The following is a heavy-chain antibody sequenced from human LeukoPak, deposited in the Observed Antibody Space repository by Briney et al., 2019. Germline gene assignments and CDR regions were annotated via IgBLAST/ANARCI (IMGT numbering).Heavy chain of an antibody. D-gene: IGHD6-13*01. CDR1: GGSFSGYY. CDR2: INHSGST. V-gene: IGHV4-34*01. Sequence: PSETLSLTCAVYGGSFSGYYWSWIRQPPGKGLEWIGEINHSGSTNHNPSLKSRVTISVDTSKNQFSLKLSSVTAADTAVYYCARAVAAAGWFDPWGQGTLVTVSS. CDR3: ARAVAAAGWFDP. J-gene: IGHJ5*02.